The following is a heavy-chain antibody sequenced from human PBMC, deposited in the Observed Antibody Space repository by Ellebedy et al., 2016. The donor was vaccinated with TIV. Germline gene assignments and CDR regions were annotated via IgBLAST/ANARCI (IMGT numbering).Heavy chain of an antibody. CDR2: IHEDGNAK. CDR3: ARDGYGGYLDS. J-gene: IGHJ4*02. Sequence: GESLKISCAASGFNFGSFWMSWVRQDPGKGLEWLANIHEDGNAKFYVDSVRGRFTISSDNAGNSVYLQMNSLRVEDTAVYYCARDGYGGYLDSWGQGTLIIVSS. CDR1: GFNFGSFW. D-gene: IGHD5-18*01. V-gene: IGHV3-7*01.